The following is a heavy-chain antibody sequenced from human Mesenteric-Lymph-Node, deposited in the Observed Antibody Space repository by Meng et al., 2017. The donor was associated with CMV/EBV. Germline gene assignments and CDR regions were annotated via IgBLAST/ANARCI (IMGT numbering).Heavy chain of an antibody. V-gene: IGHV4-39*07. J-gene: IGHJ5*02. CDR1: GGSISSSSYY. Sequence: SETLSLTCTVSGGSISSSSYYWGWIRQPPGKGLEWIGSIYYSGSTYYNPSLKSRVTISVDTSKNQFSLKLSSVTAADTAVYYCARERNQDIVLMVYINWFDPWGQGTLVTVSS. CDR3: ARERNQDIVLMVYINWFDP. CDR2: IYYSGST. D-gene: IGHD2-8*01.